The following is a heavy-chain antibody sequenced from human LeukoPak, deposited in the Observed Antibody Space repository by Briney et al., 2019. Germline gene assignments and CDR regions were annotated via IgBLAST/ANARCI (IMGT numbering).Heavy chain of an antibody. V-gene: IGHV5-51*01. J-gene: IGHJ6*02. Sequence: GESLKISCKGSGYSFTSYWIGWVRQMPGKGLEWMGIIYPGDSDTRYSPSFQGQVTISADKPISTAYLQWSSLKASDTAMYYCARQNQLYYYYYGMDVWGQGTTVTVSS. D-gene: IGHD1-1*01. CDR3: ARQNQLYYYYYGMDV. CDR2: IYPGDSDT. CDR1: GYSFTSYW.